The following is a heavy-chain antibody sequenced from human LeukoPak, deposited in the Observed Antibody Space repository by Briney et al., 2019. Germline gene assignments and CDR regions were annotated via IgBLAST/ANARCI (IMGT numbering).Heavy chain of an antibody. J-gene: IGHJ4*02. V-gene: IGHV3-21*01. CDR2: ISSSSSNI. Sequence: GGSLRLSCAASGFTFSSYSMNWVRQAPGKGLEWVSSISSSSSNIYYADSVKGRFTISRDNAKNSLYLQMNSLRAEDTAVYYCARVYQLLPDWGQGTLVAVSS. CDR3: ARVYQLLPD. CDR1: GFTFSSYS. D-gene: IGHD2-2*01.